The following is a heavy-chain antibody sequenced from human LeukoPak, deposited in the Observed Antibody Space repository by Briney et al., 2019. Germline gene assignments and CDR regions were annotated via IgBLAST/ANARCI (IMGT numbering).Heavy chain of an antibody. Sequence: GGSLRLSCAASGFSFSSYGMHWVRQAPGKGLEWVAVISYDGSNKYYADSVKGRFTISRDNSKNTLYLQMNSLRSDDTAVYYCARAKGAGIGDYWGQGTLVTVSS. J-gene: IGHJ4*02. CDR3: ARAKGAGIGDY. CDR2: ISYDGSNK. CDR1: GFSFSSYG. V-gene: IGHV3-30*03. D-gene: IGHD6-13*01.